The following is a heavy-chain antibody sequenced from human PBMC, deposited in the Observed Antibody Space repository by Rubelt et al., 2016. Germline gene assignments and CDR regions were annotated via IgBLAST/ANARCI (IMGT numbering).Heavy chain of an antibody. CDR3: ARVPAYAHYDFNYYFDY. V-gene: IGHV1-18*01. J-gene: IGHJ4*02. CDR2: ISAYNGNT. D-gene: IGHD3-3*01. Sequence: APGQGLEWMGWISAYNGNTNYAQKLQGRVTMTTDTSTSTAYMELRSLRSDDTAVYYCARVPAYAHYDFNYYFDYWGQGTLVTVSS.